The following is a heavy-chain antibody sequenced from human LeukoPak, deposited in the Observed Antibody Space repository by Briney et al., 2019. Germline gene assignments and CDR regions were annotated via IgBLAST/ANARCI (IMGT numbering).Heavy chain of an antibody. Sequence: ASVKVSCTASGYTFTSYDINWVRQATGQGLEWMGWMNPNSGNTGYAQKFQGRVTMTRNTSISTAYMELSSLRSEDTAVYYCARWVIDHSGWIYYYYGMDVWGQGTTVTVSS. CDR2: MNPNSGNT. V-gene: IGHV1-8*01. D-gene: IGHD6-19*01. J-gene: IGHJ6*02. CDR1: GYTFTSYD. CDR3: ARWVIDHSGWIYYYYGMDV.